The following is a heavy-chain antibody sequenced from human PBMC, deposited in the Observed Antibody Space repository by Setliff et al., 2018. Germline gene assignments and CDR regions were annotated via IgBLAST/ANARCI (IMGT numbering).Heavy chain of an antibody. CDR1: GYTLTAYY. V-gene: IGHV1-2*02. CDR3: ARDQYSGYNYGPDY. CDR2: INPNNGAT. J-gene: IGHJ4*02. Sequence: GASAKVSCKASGYTLTAYYIHWVRQAPGQGLEWMGWINPNNGATNYAQKFQGRVTMTRDTSISSAFMELSSLRSDDTAVYYCARDQYSGYNYGPDYWGQGTLVTVSS. D-gene: IGHD5-12*01.